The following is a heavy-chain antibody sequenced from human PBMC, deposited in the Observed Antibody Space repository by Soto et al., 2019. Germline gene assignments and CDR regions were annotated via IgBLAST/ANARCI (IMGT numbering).Heavy chain of an antibody. CDR3: ARALHYDFWSGANYGMDV. CDR1: GGSISSYY. J-gene: IGHJ6*02. V-gene: IGHV4-59*01. D-gene: IGHD3-3*01. Sequence: SETLSLTCTVSGGSISSYYWSWIRQPPGKGLEWIGYIYYSGSTNYKPSLKSRVTISVDTSKNQFSLKRSSVNAAETAVYYCARALHYDFWSGANYGMDVWGQGTTVTVSS. CDR2: IYYSGST.